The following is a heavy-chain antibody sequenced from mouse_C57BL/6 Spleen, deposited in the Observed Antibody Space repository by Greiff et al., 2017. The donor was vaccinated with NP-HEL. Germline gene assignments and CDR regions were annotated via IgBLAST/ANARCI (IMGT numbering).Heavy chain of an antibody. D-gene: IGHD2-3*01. CDR1: GYAFSSSW. CDR3: ARDDGYYEAMDY. J-gene: IGHJ4*01. CDR2: IYPGDGDT. V-gene: IGHV1-82*01. Sequence: LVESGPELVKPGASVKISCKASGYAFSSSWMNWVKQRPGKGLEWIGRIYPGDGDTNYNGKFKGKATLTADKSSSTAYMQLSSLTSEDSAVYFCARDDGYYEAMDYWGQGTSVTVSS.